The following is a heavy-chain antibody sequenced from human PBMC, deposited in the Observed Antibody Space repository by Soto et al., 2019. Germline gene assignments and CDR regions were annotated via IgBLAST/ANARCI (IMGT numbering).Heavy chain of an antibody. Sequence: QVQLVQSGAEVKKPGASVKVSCKTSGYTFTSYDINWVRQATGQKLEWMGWMNPNSGDTGYAQKFQGRVTMTRNTSLSTAYMDLTSLRSEDTAVYYCARGPSPLIMIAEPDEGSLWLDPWGQGTLVSVSS. J-gene: IGHJ5*02. CDR2: MNPNSGDT. V-gene: IGHV1-8*01. D-gene: IGHD3-22*01. CDR1: GYTFTSYD. CDR3: ARGPSPLIMIAEPDEGSLWLDP.